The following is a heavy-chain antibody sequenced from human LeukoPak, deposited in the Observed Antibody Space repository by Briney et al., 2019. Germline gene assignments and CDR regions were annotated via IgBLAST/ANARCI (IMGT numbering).Heavy chain of an antibody. CDR1: GFTFSSYG. J-gene: IGHJ5*02. D-gene: IGHD3-16*01. CDR2: ISGSGGST. Sequence: PGGTLRLSCAASGFTFSSYGMSWVRQAPGKGLEWVSAISGSGGSTYYADSVKGRFTISRDNAKNTLYVQMNSLRVEDTAVYYCARDLPGGAYNWFDPWGQGTLVTASS. CDR3: ARDLPGGAYNWFDP. V-gene: IGHV3-23*01.